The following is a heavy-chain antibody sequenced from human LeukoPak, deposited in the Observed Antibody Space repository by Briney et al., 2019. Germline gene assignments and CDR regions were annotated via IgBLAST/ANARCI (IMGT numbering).Heavy chain of an antibody. Sequence: PSETLSLTCTVSGGSISSYYWSWIRQPPGKGLEWIGYIYYSGSTNYNPSLKSRITISVDTSKNQFSLKLSSVTAADTAVYYCARGFRAGYDFADYFDYWGQGTLVTVSS. J-gene: IGHJ4*02. V-gene: IGHV4-59*01. CDR3: ARGFRAGYDFADYFDY. CDR2: IYYSGST. CDR1: GGSISSYY. D-gene: IGHD5-12*01.